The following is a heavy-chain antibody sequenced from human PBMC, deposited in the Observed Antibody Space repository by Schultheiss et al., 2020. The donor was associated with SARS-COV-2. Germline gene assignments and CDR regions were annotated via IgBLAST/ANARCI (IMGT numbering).Heavy chain of an antibody. D-gene: IGHD2-15*01. CDR3: ARGPSVAATPRLGY. V-gene: IGHV3-53*01. CDR2: IYSGGST. J-gene: IGHJ4*02. Sequence: GGSLRLSCAASGFTVSSNYMSWVRQAPGKGLEWVSVIYSGGSTYYADSVKGRFTISRDNSKNTLYLQMNSLRAEDTAVYYCARGPSVAATPRLGYWGQGTLVTVSS. CDR1: GFTVSSNY.